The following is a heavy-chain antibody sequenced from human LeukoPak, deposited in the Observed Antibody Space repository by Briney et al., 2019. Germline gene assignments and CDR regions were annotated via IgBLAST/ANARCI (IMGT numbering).Heavy chain of an antibody. CDR3: ARSRAHDYGWVDY. CDR1: GYSFTNYW. Sequence: GESLKISWKGSGYSFTNYWIGWVRQMPGKGLEFMGIIYPGDSDTRYSPSFQGQVTISADKSISTAYLQWSSLKASDTAMYYCARSRAHDYGWVDYWGQGTLVTVSS. CDR2: IYPGDSDT. D-gene: IGHD3-16*01. V-gene: IGHV5-51*01. J-gene: IGHJ4*02.